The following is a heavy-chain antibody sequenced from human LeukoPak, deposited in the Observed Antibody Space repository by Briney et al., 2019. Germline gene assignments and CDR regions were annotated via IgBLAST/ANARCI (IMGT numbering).Heavy chain of an antibody. CDR3: ARVKPGYSYGQLPDY. V-gene: IGHV3-30-3*01. CDR1: GFTFSSYA. CDR2: ISYDGSNK. Sequence: GGSLRLSCAASGFTFSSYAMHWVRQAPGKGLEWVAVISYDGSNKYYADSVKGRFTISRDNSKNTLYLQMNSLRAEDTAVYYCARVKPGYSYGQLPDYWGQGTLVTVSS. J-gene: IGHJ4*02. D-gene: IGHD5-18*01.